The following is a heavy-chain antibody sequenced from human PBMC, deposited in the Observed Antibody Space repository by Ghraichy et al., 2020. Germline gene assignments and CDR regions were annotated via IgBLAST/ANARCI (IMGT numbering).Heavy chain of an antibody. D-gene: IGHD2-21*02. Sequence: SETLSLTCNVSGGSISSGGYYWSWIRQHPGKGLDWIGYIYYSGSAYYNPSLKGRLSISVDTSKNQFSLKLTSVTATDTAVYYCARALTAQYYGMDVWGPGTTVTVSS. J-gene: IGHJ6*02. CDR2: IYYSGSA. CDR3: ARALTAQYYGMDV. CDR1: GGSISSGGYY. V-gene: IGHV4-31*03.